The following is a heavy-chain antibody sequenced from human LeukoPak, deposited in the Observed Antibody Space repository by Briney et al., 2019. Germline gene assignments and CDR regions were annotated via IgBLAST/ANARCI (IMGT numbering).Heavy chain of an antibody. V-gene: IGHV4-34*01. Sequence: PSQTLSLTCAIYGGSFGTHSWTWIRQPPGKGLEWVGETHQSGSTNYNPSLRSRVIISVDTSKNQFSVRLRSVTAADTAMYFCTRGNMSPGSFHGMGAWGQGTMVT. CDR3: TRGNMSPGSFHGMGA. CDR1: GGSFGTHS. D-gene: IGHD2-21*01. J-gene: IGHJ6*02. CDR2: THQSGST.